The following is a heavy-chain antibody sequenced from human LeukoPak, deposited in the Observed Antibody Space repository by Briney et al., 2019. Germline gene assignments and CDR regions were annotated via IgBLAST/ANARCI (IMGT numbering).Heavy chain of an antibody. CDR2: ISADTHNT. V-gene: IGHV1-18*01. CDR1: GYTFGTYG. D-gene: IGHD3-10*01. J-gene: IGHJ4*02. CDR3: ARGAWGQVTFTY. Sequence: GASVKVSCKASGYTFGTYGITWVRQAPGQGLEWMGWISADTHNTIYAQNLQARVTMTTDTSTTTAYMELRSLTSDDTAVYYCARGAWGQVTFTYWGQGTLVTVSP.